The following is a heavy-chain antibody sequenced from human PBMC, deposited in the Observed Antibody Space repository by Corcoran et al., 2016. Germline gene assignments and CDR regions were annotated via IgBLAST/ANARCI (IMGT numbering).Heavy chain of an antibody. CDR2: INFDGSCT. V-gene: IGHV3-74*01. CDR1: GFTFSSYW. CDR3: IMIAAGFDS. D-gene: IGHD3-22*01. Sequence: EVQLVESGGGLVQPGGSLRLSCSASGFTFSSYWMHWVRQAPGKGRVWVSRINFDGSCTTYADSEKGRFTMSRDNAKNTRYLQMNMLRAEDTAVDYCIMIAAGFDSWGQGTRFTGYS. J-gene: IGHJ4*02.